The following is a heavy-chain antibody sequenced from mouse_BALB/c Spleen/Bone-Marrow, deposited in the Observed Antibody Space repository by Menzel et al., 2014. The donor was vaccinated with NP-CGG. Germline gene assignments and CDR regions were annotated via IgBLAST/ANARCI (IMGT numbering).Heavy chain of an antibody. Sequence: EVKLEESGAELVRPGALVKLSCKASGFNIKGYYMHWVKQRPEQGLEWIGWIDPENGNTIYDPKFQGKASITADTSSNTAYLQLSSLTSEDTAVYYCVAYYRYEYYFDYWGQGTTLTVSS. V-gene: IGHV14-1*02. CDR1: GFNIKGYY. CDR3: VAYYRYEYYFDY. J-gene: IGHJ2*01. D-gene: IGHD2-14*01. CDR2: IDPENGNT.